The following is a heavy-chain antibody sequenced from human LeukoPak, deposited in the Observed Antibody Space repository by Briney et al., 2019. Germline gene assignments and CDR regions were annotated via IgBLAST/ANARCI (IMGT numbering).Heavy chain of an antibody. V-gene: IGHV3-7*03. D-gene: IGHD3-10*02. CDR1: GYNFSPYW. Sequence: GGSLRLSCVASGYNFSPYWMCWVRQTPGKGLEWVASISNGGFATYYVDSVRGRFTISRDDARNSLFLQMNGLGADDTAVYYCTRENYVPDSWGQGTLVTVSS. CDR2: ISNGGFAT. J-gene: IGHJ4*02. CDR3: TRENYVPDS.